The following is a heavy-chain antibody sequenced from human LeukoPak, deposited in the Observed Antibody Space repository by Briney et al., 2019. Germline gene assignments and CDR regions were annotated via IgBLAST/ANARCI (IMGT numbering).Heavy chain of an antibody. D-gene: IGHD3-10*01. V-gene: IGHV1-24*01. CDR1: GYTLTELS. Sequence: ASAKVSCKVSGYTLTELSMHWVRQAPGKGLEWMGGFDPEDGETIYAQKFQGRVTMTEDTSTDTAYMELSSLRSEDTAVYYCATGAPSTMVRGVIRRAFDIWGQGTMVTVSS. CDR3: ATGAPSTMVRGVIRRAFDI. CDR2: FDPEDGET. J-gene: IGHJ3*02.